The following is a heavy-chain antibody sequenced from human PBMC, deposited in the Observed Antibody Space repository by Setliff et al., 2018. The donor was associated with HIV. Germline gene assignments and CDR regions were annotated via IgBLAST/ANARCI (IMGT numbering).Heavy chain of an antibody. CDR2: IYFSESP. Sequence: SETLSLTCSVSGDSISNPNYYWGWIRQPPGKGLEWIGSIYFSESPHYNPSLKSRVTISVDTSKNHVSLRLNSVTAADTAVYYCAGNQNWNGYAFPYIDVWGKGTTVTVSS. CDR1: GDSISNPNYY. J-gene: IGHJ6*03. CDR3: AGNQNWNGYAFPYIDV. V-gene: IGHV4-39*02. D-gene: IGHD3-3*01.